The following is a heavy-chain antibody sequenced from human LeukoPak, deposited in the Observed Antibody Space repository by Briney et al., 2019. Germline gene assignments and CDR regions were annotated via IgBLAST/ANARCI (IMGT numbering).Heavy chain of an antibody. CDR2: SYYRGRT. D-gene: IGHD2-2*01. J-gene: IGHJ4*02. V-gene: IGHV4-31*03. CDR3: AREGYCSTTSYCYFDS. CDR1: GGSISSGGYY. Sequence: PSQTLSLTCSVSGGSISSGGYYWSWIRQHPGKGLEWIGCSYYRGRTYYNPSLRSRLTISLDTSQNQPSLEVRSVTAADTAVHYCAREGYCSTTSYCYFDSWGQGTLVTVSS.